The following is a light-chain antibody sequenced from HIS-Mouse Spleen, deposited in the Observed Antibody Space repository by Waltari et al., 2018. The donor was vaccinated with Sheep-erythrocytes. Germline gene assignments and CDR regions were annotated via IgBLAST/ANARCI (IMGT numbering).Light chain of an antibody. CDR2: EGS. J-gene: IGLJ3*02. V-gene: IGLV2-23*01. CDR3: CSYAGSSTPWV. Sequence: QSALTQPASVSGSPGQSITISCTGTSSDVGSYNLVSWYQQHPGKAPKPMIYEGSKRPSGVSMRFSGSKSGNTASLTISGLQAEDEADYYCCSYAGSSTPWVFGGGTKLTVL. CDR1: SSDVGSYNL.